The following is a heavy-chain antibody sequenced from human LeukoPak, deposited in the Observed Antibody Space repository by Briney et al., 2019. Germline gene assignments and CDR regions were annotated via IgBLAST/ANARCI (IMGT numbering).Heavy chain of an antibody. J-gene: IGHJ3*02. D-gene: IGHD6-19*01. CDR2: INHSGST. V-gene: IGHV4-34*01. CDR3: ATSVAGNGHDAFDI. CDR1: GGSFSGYY. Sequence: PSETLSLTCAVYGGSFSGYYWSWIRQPPGKGLEWIGEINHSGSTNYNPSLKSRVTISVDTSKNQFSLKLSSVTAADTAVYYCATSVAGNGHDAFDIWGQGTMVTVSS.